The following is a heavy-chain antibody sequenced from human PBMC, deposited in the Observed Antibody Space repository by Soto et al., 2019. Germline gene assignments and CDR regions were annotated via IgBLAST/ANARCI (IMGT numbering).Heavy chain of an antibody. Sequence: GGSLRLSCAASGFTFSSYAMSWVRQAPGKGLEWVSAISGSGGSTYYADSVKGRFTISRDNSKNTLYLQMNSLRAEDTAVYYCAKDPYYYYDSSGYPRDAFDIWGQGTMVTVSS. CDR1: GFTFSSYA. CDR3: AKDPYYYYDSSGYPRDAFDI. CDR2: ISGSGGST. J-gene: IGHJ3*02. D-gene: IGHD3-22*01. V-gene: IGHV3-23*01.